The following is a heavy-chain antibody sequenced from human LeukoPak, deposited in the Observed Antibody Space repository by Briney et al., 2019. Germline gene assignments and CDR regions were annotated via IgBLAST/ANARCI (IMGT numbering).Heavy chain of an antibody. V-gene: IGHV4-30-2*01. CDR2: IYHSGST. J-gene: IGHJ5*02. D-gene: IGHD3-16*02. CDR1: GGSISSGGYS. Sequence: SETLSLTCAVSGGSISSGGYSWSWIRPPPGKGLEWIGYIYHSGSTYYNPSIKSRVTISVDWSKNQFSLKLSSVTAAATAVYYCAREVGFGGWWSYQLGNWFDPWGQATLVSVSS. CDR3: AREVGFGGWWSYQLGNWFDP.